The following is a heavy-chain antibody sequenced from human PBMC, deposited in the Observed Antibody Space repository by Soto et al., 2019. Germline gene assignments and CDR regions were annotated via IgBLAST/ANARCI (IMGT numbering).Heavy chain of an antibody. J-gene: IGHJ3*02. CDR3: ASRNSGSYYAFDI. CDR1: GYSFTSYW. D-gene: IGHD1-26*01. CDR2: IYPGDSDT. Sequence: GESLKISCKGSGYSFTSYWIGWVRQMPGKGLEWMGIIYPGDSDTRYSPSFQGQVTISADKSISTAYRQWSSLKASDTAMYYCASRNSGSYYAFDIWGQGTMVTVSS. V-gene: IGHV5-51*01.